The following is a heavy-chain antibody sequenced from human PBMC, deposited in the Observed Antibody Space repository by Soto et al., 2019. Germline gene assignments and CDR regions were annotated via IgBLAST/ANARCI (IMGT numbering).Heavy chain of an antibody. Sequence: AGSLRLSCAASGFTFSSYAMHWVRQAPGKGLEYVSAISSNGGSTYYANSVKGRFTISRDNAKNSLYLQINSLRAEDTAVYYCARDPRRLRYFDWLALGPLWFDPWGQGILVTVSS. D-gene: IGHD3-9*01. J-gene: IGHJ5*02. V-gene: IGHV3-64*01. CDR3: ARDPRRLRYFDWLALGPLWFDP. CDR2: ISSNGGST. CDR1: GFTFSSYA.